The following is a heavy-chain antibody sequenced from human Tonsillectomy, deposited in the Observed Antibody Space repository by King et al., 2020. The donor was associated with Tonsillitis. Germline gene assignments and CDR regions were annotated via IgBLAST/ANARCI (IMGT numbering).Heavy chain of an antibody. CDR3: ARSGGSYWEAVDY. CDR2: IKQDGTEK. D-gene: IGHD1-26*01. J-gene: IGHJ4*02. CDR1: GFTFSNYW. V-gene: IGHV3-7*01. Sequence: VQLVESGGGLVQPGRSLRLSCAASGFTFSNYWMCWVRQAPGKGLEWVASIKQDGTEKYSLDSLKGRFTISRDNAKNSLYLQMNSLRVEDTAVYYCARSGGSYWEAVDYWGQGTLVTVSS.